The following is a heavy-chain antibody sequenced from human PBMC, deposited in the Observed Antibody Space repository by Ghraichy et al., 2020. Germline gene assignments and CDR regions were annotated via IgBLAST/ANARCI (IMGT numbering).Heavy chain of an antibody. D-gene: IGHD5-12*01. Sequence: GGSLRLSCAASGFTLSMYWMTWVRQAPGKGLEWVANIKEDGSQKDYADSVKGRFTISRDNAKNSLYLQMSRLRAEDTAVYYCATHSGYHSDYWGQGTLVTVSS. CDR3: ATHSGYHSDY. V-gene: IGHV3-7*01. CDR2: IKEDGSQK. J-gene: IGHJ4*02. CDR1: GFTLSMYW.